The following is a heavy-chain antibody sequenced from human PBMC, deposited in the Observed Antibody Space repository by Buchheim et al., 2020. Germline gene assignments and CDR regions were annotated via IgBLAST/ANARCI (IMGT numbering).Heavy chain of an antibody. CDR1: GFTFSSYW. CDR2: TNSDGCST. D-gene: IGHD1-26*01. CDR3: ARGRGAEGRGFDY. Sequence: EVQVVESGGGLVQPGGSLRLSCAASGFTFSSYWMHWVRQAPGKGLVWVSRTNSDGCSTTYAGSVKGRFTISRDNAKNTLYLQMNSLRADDTAVYYCARGRGAEGRGFDYWGQGTL. V-gene: IGHV3-74*03. J-gene: IGHJ4*02.